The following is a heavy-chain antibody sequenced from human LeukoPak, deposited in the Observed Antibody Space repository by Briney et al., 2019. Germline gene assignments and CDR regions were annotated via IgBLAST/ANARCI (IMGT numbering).Heavy chain of an antibody. CDR1: GYIFSDYY. D-gene: IGHD2-15*01. CDR2: INPKSGAA. Sequence: GASVKVSCKASGYIFSDYYMHWVRQAPGQGLEWLGWINPKSGAADYAQQFRGRVTMTRDTSINTDYMEMKRVTSDDTAVYYCARGVEAETSPLDFWGQGTLVTVSS. V-gene: IGHV1-2*02. J-gene: IGHJ4*02. CDR3: ARGVEAETSPLDF.